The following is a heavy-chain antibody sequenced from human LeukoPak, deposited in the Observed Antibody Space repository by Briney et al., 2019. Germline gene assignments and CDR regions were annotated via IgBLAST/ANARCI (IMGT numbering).Heavy chain of an antibody. Sequence: GGSLRLSCAASGFTFSIYSMNCVRQAPGKGLEWVSSIGSSSSYIYYADSVKGRFTISRDNAKNSLYLQMNSLRAEDTAVYYCARDLPITIPDAFDIWGQGTMVTVSS. CDR2: IGSSSSYI. CDR3: ARDLPITIPDAFDI. D-gene: IGHD3-3*01. CDR1: GFTFSIYS. J-gene: IGHJ3*02. V-gene: IGHV3-21*01.